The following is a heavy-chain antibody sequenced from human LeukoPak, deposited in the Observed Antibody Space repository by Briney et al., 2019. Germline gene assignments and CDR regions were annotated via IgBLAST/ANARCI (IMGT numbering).Heavy chain of an antibody. Sequence: PSQTLSLTCTVSGGSISSGSYYWSWIRQPAGKGLEWIGRIYTSGSTNYNPSLKSRVTISVDTSKNQFSPKLSSVTAADTAVYYCARTYGPGLHFDYWGQGTLVTVSS. J-gene: IGHJ4*02. V-gene: IGHV4-61*02. CDR1: GGSISSGSYY. CDR3: ARTYGPGLHFDY. CDR2: IYTSGST. D-gene: IGHD3-10*01.